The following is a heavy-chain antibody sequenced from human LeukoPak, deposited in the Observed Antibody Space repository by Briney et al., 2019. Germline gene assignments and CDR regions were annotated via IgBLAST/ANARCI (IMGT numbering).Heavy chain of an antibody. J-gene: IGHJ4*02. V-gene: IGHV3-48*03. CDR3: ARDPITITSSAGFDH. D-gene: IGHD6-13*01. CDR1: GFTFSSFA. CDR2: ISSSGTTI. Sequence: GGSLRLSCAASGFTFSSFAMNWARQTPGKGLEWLSYISSSGTTIYYTDSVKGRFTISRDNAKSELHLQMSSLRAEDTAVYYCARDPITITSSAGFDHWGQGTLVTVSS.